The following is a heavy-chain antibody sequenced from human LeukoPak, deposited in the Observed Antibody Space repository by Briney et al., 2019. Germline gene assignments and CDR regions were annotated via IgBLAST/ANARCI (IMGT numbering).Heavy chain of an antibody. CDR2: MNPSSGNT. V-gene: IGHV1-8*01. CDR3: ARDEVVAAPNYFGMVV. CDR1: GYTFTSYD. D-gene: IGHD2-15*01. Sequence: ASVKVSCKASGYTFTSYDVNWVRQATGQGLEWMGWMNPSSGNTGLAQKFQGRVTLTRDTSLSTAYMELSNLRSDDTAVYYCARDEVVAAPNYFGMVVWGQGTTVSVSS. J-gene: IGHJ6*02.